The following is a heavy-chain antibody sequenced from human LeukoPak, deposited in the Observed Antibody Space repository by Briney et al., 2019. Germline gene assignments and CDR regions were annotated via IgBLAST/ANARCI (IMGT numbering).Heavy chain of an antibody. V-gene: IGHV4-59*01. Sequence: SETLSLTCTVPGGSISSYYWSWIRQPPGKGLEWIGYIYYSGSTNYNPSLKSRVTISVDTSKNQFSLKLSSVTAADTAVYYCARVSQVTVWGAPYYFDYWGQGTLVTVSS. CDR2: IYYSGST. CDR3: ARVSQVTVWGAPYYFDY. D-gene: IGHD4-11*01. CDR1: GGSISSYY. J-gene: IGHJ4*02.